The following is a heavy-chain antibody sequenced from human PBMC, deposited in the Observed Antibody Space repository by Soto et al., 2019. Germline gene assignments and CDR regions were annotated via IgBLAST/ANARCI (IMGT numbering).Heavy chain of an antibody. CDR1: GFAFSGST. CDR3: AKLAVRLSYSGIDF. J-gene: IGHJ6*02. Sequence: GGSLRLSCAGSGFAFSGSTIHWVRQASGKGLEWVGRIRSKANSFATAYAASVKGRFIISRDDSKTTVYLEMNSLRGDDTARYFCAKLAVRLSYSGIDFWGQGTTVTVSS. V-gene: IGHV3-73*01. CDR2: IRSKANSFAT. D-gene: IGHD6-6*01.